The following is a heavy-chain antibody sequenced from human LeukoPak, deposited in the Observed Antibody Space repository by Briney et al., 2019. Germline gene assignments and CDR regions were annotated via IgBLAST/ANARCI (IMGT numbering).Heavy chain of an antibody. V-gene: IGHV3-33*06. CDR1: GFTFSSYG. D-gene: IGHD3-3*01. CDR3: AKDLVNDFWSGSDNDAFDI. J-gene: IGHJ3*02. Sequence: GGSLRLSCAASGFTFSSYGMHWVRQAPGKGLEWVAVIWYDGSNKYYADSVKGRFTISRDNSKNTLYLQMNSLRAEDTAVYYCAKDLVNDFWSGSDNDAFDIWGQGTMVTVSS. CDR2: IWYDGSNK.